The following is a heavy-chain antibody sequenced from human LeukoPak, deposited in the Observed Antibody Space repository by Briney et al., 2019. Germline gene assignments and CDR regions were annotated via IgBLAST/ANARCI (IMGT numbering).Heavy chain of an antibody. V-gene: IGHV3-23*01. CDR2: ISGSGGST. CDR1: EFTFSSYG. J-gene: IGHJ6*03. D-gene: IGHD2-21*01. CDR3: ARAVVIDFYYYYMDV. Sequence: PGGSLRLSCAASEFTFSSYGMHWVRQAPGKGPEWVSAISGSGGSTYYADSVKGRFTISRDNSKNTLYLQMNSLRAEDTALYYCARAVVIDFYYYYMDVWGKGTTVTVSS.